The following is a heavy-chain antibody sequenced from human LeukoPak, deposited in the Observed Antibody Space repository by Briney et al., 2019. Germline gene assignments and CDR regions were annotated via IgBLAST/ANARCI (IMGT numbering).Heavy chain of an antibody. V-gene: IGHV1-46*01. J-gene: IGHJ3*02. CDR1: GYTFTSYY. CDR3: ARAGTRGSSGWPISDDAFGI. D-gene: IGHD6-19*01. CDR2: INPSGGST. Sequence: ASVKVSCKASGYTFTSYYMHWVRQAPGQGLEWMGIINPSGGSTSYAQKFQGRVTMTRDTSTSTVYMELSSLRSEDTAVYYCARAGTRGSSGWPISDDAFGIWGQGTMVTVSS.